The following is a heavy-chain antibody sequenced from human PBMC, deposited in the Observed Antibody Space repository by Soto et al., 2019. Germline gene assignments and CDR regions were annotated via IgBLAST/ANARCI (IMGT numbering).Heavy chain of an antibody. CDR3: ARDLVTTIAGPPRRETYGWLDP. Sequence: QVQLVQSGAEVKRPGSSGQLSCKASGGTFTYYGISWVRQAPGQGLEWMGGIIPIIGPATYAQKFQGRVTITADQSTSTAYMELSSLGSEDTALYYCARDLVTTIAGPPRRETYGWLDPWGQGTLVTVSS. V-gene: IGHV1-69*01. CDR1: GGTFTYYG. CDR2: IIPIIGPA. D-gene: IGHD3-22*01. J-gene: IGHJ5*02.